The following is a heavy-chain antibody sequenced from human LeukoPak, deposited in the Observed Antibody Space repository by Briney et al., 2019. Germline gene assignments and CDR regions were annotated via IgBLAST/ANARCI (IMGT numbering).Heavy chain of an antibody. CDR1: GCTFSSYV. V-gene: IGHV1-69*06. CDR2: IIPIFGTA. CDR3: ATRAADVPTRPAYYYYYMDV. Sequence: ASVKVSCKASGCTFSSYVISWVRQAPGQGLEWMGGIIPIFGTAKYAQKFQGRVTITADKSTSSAYMELSSLRSEDTAVYYCATRAADVPTRPAYYYYYMDVWGKGTTVTVSS. J-gene: IGHJ6*03. D-gene: IGHD6-6*01.